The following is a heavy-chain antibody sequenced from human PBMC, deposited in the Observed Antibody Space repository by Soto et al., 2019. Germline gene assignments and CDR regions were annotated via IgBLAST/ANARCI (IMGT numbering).Heavy chain of an antibody. CDR1: GFTFTNAW. Sequence: EVHLVESGGGLVDPGGSLRLSCAASGFTFTNAWMSWVRQAPGKGLEWVGRIKSKTDGGATDYAAPVKGRFTISRDDSKNTLYLQMNSLRIEDAAMYYCTTDLVDTTMVTSRHGFSDYWGQGTLVTVSS. J-gene: IGHJ4*02. D-gene: IGHD5-18*01. CDR2: IKSKTDGGAT. V-gene: IGHV3-15*01. CDR3: TTDLVDTTMVTSRHGFSDY.